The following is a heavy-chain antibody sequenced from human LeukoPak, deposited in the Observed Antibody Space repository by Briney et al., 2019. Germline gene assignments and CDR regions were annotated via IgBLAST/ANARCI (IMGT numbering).Heavy chain of an antibody. D-gene: IGHD1-26*01. CDR3: AKGPHSYRDLNH. J-gene: IGHJ5*02. V-gene: IGHV3-23*01. CDR2: ISGSGGNT. Sequence: PGGSLRLSCAVSGFTFRSYAMTWVRQAPGKGLEWVSTISGSGGNTYYSDSVMGRFTISRDNARNTLFLQIDSLRLEDTAIYYCAKGPHSYRDLNHWGRGTLVTVSS. CDR1: GFTFRSYA.